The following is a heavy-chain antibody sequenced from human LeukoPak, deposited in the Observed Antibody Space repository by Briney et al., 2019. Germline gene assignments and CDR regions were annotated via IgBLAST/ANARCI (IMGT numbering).Heavy chain of an antibody. CDR1: GFTFNNYG. D-gene: IGHD2-21*01. V-gene: IGHV3-33*01. Sequence: GGSLRLSCAASGFTFNNYGMHWVRQAPGKGLEWVAIIWYDGSDKYYADSVKGRFTISRENSKNTLYLHMNSLRAEDTAIYYCARDVSVDWIDPWGQGTLVTVSS. CDR3: ARDVSVDWIDP. J-gene: IGHJ5*02. CDR2: IWYDGSDK.